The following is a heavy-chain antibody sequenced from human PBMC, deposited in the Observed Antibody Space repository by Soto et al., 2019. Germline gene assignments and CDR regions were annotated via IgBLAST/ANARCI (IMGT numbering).Heavy chain of an antibody. CDR2: ISYDGSNK. V-gene: IGHV3-30-3*01. CDR1: GFTFSSYA. D-gene: IGHD6-6*01. CDR3: ARDLEIDSSFYYYGMDV. Sequence: GGSLRLSCAASGFTFSSYAMHWVRQAPGKGLEWVAVISYDGSNKYYADSVKGRCTISRDNSKNTLYLQMNSLRAEDTAVYYCARDLEIDSSFYYYGMDVWGQGTTVTVSS. J-gene: IGHJ6*02.